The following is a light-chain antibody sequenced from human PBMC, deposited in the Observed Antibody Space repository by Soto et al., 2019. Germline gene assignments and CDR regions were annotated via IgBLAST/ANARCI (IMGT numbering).Light chain of an antibody. CDR3: QQYRKWPRT. V-gene: IGKV3-15*01. J-gene: IGKJ1*01. Sequence: EVVLTQSPATLSVSPGERVTLSSRASQSVDIDLAWYQQIPGQAPRLLIYGASTRAPDMPGRFSGRGSGTEFTLTISSLQSEDYAVYYCQQYRKWPRTFGQGTKLDIK. CDR1: QSVDID. CDR2: GAS.